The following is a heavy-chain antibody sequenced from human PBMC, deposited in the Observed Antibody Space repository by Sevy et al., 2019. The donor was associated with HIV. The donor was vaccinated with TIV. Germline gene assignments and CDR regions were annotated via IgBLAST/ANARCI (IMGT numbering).Heavy chain of an antibody. J-gene: IGHJ4*02. CDR1: GFTFSTYD. CDR2: IWYDGTNK. D-gene: IGHD5-12*01. Sequence: GGSLRLSCAASGFTFSTYDMHWVRQAPGKGLEWVALIWYDGTNKYYADSVKGRFTMSRDNSKNTLSLQMNSLRAEDTAVYYCARYRDGYNYDYWGQGTLVTVSS. V-gene: IGHV3-33*01. CDR3: ARYRDGYNYDY.